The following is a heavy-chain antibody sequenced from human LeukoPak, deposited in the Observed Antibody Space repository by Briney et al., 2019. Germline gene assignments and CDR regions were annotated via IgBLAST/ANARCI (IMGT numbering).Heavy chain of an antibody. CDR3: AREGHYDSSGYYLPFDY. J-gene: IGHJ4*02. Sequence: ASVKVSCKASGYTFTSYAMHWVRQAPGQRLEWMGWINAGNGNTKYSQKFQGRVTITRDTSASTAYMELSSLRSEDTAVYYCAREGHYDSSGYYLPFDYWGQGTLVTVSS. CDR2: INAGNGNT. D-gene: IGHD3-22*01. V-gene: IGHV1-3*01. CDR1: GYTFTSYA.